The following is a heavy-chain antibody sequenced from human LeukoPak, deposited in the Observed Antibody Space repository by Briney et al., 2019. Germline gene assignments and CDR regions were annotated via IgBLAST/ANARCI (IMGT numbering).Heavy chain of an antibody. CDR1: GGPFSGYF. Sequence: PSETPSLTCAVSGGPFSGYFWSWIRQSSGKGLEWIGEIHNSGTTNYNPSLNSRVTISEDTSKNQFYLNLSSVTAADTAVYYCARRHYYNLGSFPFDFWGQGTLVTVSS. CDR2: IHNSGTT. J-gene: IGHJ4*02. V-gene: IGHV4-34*01. CDR3: ARRHYYNLGSFPFDF. D-gene: IGHD3-10*01.